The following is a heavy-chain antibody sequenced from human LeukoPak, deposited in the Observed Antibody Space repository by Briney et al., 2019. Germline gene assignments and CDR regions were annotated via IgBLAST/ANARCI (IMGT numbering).Heavy chain of an antibody. Sequence: GGSLRLSCAASGFTFSTYWMHWVRHAPGKGLVWVSRINSDGSSTSYVDSVKGRFTISRDNSKNTLYLQMNSLRAEDTAVYYCAIRGIYYLDYWGQGTLVTVSS. CDR2: INSDGSST. CDR3: AIRGIYYLDY. V-gene: IGHV3-74*01. J-gene: IGHJ4*02. CDR1: GFTFSTYW. D-gene: IGHD2-21*01.